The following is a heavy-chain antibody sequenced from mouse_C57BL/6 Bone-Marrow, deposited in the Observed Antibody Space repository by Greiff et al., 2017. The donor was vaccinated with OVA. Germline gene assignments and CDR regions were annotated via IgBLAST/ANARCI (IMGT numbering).Heavy chain of an antibody. D-gene: IGHD2-1*01. V-gene: IGHV7-1*01. CDR1: GFTFSDFY. Sequence: EVKLVESGGGLVQSGRSLRLSCATSGFTFSDFYMEWVRQAPGKGLEWIAASRNKANDYTTEYSASVKGRFIVSRDTSKSILYLQMNALRAEDTAIYYCAREGVTTDYAMDYWGQGTSVTVSS. CDR2: SRNKANDYTT. J-gene: IGHJ4*01. CDR3: AREGVTTDYAMDY.